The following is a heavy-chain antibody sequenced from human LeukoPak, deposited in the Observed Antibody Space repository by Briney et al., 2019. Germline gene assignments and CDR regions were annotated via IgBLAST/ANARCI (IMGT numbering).Heavy chain of an antibody. J-gene: IGHJ4*02. CDR1: GGTFSSYT. CDR3: ARDGYTPGFDY. D-gene: IGHD5-24*01. CDR2: IIPILGIA. Sequence: SSVKVSCKASGGTFSSYTISWVRQAPGPGLEWMGRIIPILGIANYAQKFQGRVTITADKSTSTAYMQLSSLRSEDTAVYYCARDGYTPGFDYWGQGTLVTVSS. V-gene: IGHV1-69*04.